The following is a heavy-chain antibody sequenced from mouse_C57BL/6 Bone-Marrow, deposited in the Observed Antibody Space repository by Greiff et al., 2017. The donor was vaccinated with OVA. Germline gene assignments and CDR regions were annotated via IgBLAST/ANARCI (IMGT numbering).Heavy chain of an antibody. J-gene: IGHJ1*03. D-gene: IGHD2-4*01. V-gene: IGHV1-62-2*01. CDR3: ARHGEGYYDYNGGYFGV. CDR2: FYPGSGSI. CDR1: GYTFTEYT. Sequence: VQLQQSGAELVKPGASVKLSCKASGYTFTEYTIHWVKQRSGQGLEWIGWFYPGSGSIKYNEKFKDKATLTADKSSSTVYMELSRLTSEDSAVYFCARHGEGYYDYNGGYFGVWGTGTTVTVSS.